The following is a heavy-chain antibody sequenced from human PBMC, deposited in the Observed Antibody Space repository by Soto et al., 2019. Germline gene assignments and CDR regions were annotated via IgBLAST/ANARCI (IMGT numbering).Heavy chain of an antibody. V-gene: IGHV3-48*02. D-gene: IGHD2-2*01. J-gene: IGHJ6*02. CDR2: ISSSSSTI. CDR1: GFTFSSYS. Sequence: EVQLVESGGGLVQPGGSLRLSCAASGFTFSSYSMNWVRQAPGKGLEWVSYISSSSSTIYYADSVKGRFTISRDNAKNSLYLQMNILRDEDTAVYYCATSLRGDYYYGMVVWGQGTTVTVSS. CDR3: ATSLRGDYYYGMVV.